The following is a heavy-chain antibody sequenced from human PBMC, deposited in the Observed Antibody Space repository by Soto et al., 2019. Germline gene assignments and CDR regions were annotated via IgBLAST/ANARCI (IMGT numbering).Heavy chain of an antibody. J-gene: IGHJ4*02. CDR3: ARALNTKGEEY. CDR2: MNPNSGNT. CDR1: GYTFTSYD. V-gene: IGHV1-8*01. Sequence: QVQLVQSGAEVKKPGASVKVSCKASGYTFTSYDITWVRQATGQGLEWMGWMNPNSGNTGSAQKFQGRVTMTRNSSTPTADMGLSSLRSADTAIYYSARALNTKGEEYWCQGTLVSVSS. D-gene: IGHD2-8*01.